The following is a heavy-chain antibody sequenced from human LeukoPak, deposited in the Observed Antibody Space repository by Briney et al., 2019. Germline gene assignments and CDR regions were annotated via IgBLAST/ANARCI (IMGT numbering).Heavy chain of an antibody. J-gene: IGHJ4*02. V-gene: IGHV3-49*03. D-gene: IGHD2-15*01. Sequence: GRSLRLSCTASGFTFGDYAMSWFRQAPGKGLEWVGFIRSKAYGGTTEYAASVKGRFTISRDDSKSIAYLQMNSLKTEDTAVYYCTRGGRVVVAATNYWGQGTLVTVSS. CDR2: IRSKAYGGTT. CDR3: TRGGRVVVAATNY. CDR1: GFTFGDYA.